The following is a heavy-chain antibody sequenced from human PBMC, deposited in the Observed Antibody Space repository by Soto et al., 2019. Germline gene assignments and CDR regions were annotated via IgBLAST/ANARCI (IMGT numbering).Heavy chain of an antibody. Sequence: SETLSLTCTVSGGSISPYYWSWIRQPAGKGLEWIGRIYASGSTNYNPSLKGRVTMSVATPKNQFSLKLSSMTAADTAVYYCARGGMVIIPSATAFDYWGQGTLVTAPQ. D-gene: IGHD3-3*01. J-gene: IGHJ4*02. V-gene: IGHV4-4*07. CDR2: IYASGST. CDR3: ARGGMVIIPSATAFDY. CDR1: GGSISPYY.